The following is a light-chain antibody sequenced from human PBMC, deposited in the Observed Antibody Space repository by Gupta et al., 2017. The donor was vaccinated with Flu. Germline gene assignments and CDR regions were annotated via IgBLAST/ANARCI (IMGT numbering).Light chain of an antibody. CDR2: DVN. V-gene: IGLV2-11*01. CDR3: CSYAGSYTWV. J-gene: IGLJ3*02. Sequence: APKVMLYDVNKRPSGVPDRFSGSKSGNTASLTISGLQAEDEADYYCCSYAGSYTWVFGGGTKVTVL.